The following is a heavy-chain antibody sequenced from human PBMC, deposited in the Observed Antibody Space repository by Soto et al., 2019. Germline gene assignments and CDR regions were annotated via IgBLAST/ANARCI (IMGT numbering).Heavy chain of an antibody. Sequence: GGFLSLSCAPSGVTFSSYAMSWVRQAPGKGLEWVSSISGTGGSTYYADSVKGRFTISRDNSKNTLYLQMNSLRAEDTAVYYCAKDRNGYSSGWSIWGQGTMVT. V-gene: IGHV3-23*01. CDR1: GVTFSSYA. CDR2: ISGTGGST. CDR3: AKDRNGYSSGWSI. J-gene: IGHJ3*02. D-gene: IGHD6-19*01.